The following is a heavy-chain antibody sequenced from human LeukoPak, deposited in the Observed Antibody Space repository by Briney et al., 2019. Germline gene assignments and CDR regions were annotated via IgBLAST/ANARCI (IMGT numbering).Heavy chain of an antibody. J-gene: IGHJ6*02. CDR3: ARDKDAAYCGGDCLDYYCYGMDV. V-gene: IGHV3-21*01. CDR1: GFTFSSYS. CDR2: ISSSSSSYI. D-gene: IGHD2-21*02. Sequence: PGGSLRLSCAASGFTFSSYSMNWVRQAPGKGLEWVSSISSSSSSYIYYADSVKGRFTISRDNAKNSLYLQMNSLRAEDTAVYYCARDKDAAYCGGDCLDYYCYGMDVWGQGTTVTVSS.